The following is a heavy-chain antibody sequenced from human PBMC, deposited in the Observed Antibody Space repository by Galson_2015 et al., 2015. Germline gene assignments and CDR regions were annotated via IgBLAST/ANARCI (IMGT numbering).Heavy chain of an antibody. J-gene: IGHJ4*02. CDR1: GFSLTTSGMR. V-gene: IGHV2-70*04. CDR3: ARSTTSMGPFDY. D-gene: IGHD5/OR15-5a*01. CDR2: IDWDDDK. Sequence: PALGKPTQTLTLTCTFSGFSLTTSGMRAGWIRQPPGKALEWRARIDWDDDKFYSTSLKTRLTISKDTSKNQVVLTMTNMDPADTATYYCARSTTSMGPFDYWGQGTLVTVS.